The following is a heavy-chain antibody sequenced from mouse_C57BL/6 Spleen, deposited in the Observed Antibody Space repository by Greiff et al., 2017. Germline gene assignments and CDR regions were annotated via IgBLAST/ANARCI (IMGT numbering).Heavy chain of an antibody. J-gene: IGHJ4*01. CDR3: ASWGTTVGAMDY. Sequence: DVKLQESGGGLVKPGGSLKLSCAASGFTFSDYGMHWVRQAPEKGLEWVAYISSGSSTIYYAATVKGRFTISRDNAKNTLFLQMTSLRSEDTAMYYCASWGTTVGAMDYWGQGTSVTVSS. CDR2: ISSGSSTI. CDR1: GFTFSDYG. V-gene: IGHV5-17*01. D-gene: IGHD1-1*01.